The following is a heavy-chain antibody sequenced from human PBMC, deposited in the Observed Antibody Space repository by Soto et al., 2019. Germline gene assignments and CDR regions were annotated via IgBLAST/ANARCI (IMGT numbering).Heavy chain of an antibody. CDR3: AREVIEVAGSLDV. V-gene: IGHV3-30-3*01. J-gene: IGHJ6*02. Sequence: PGGSLRLSCAASRFTFSGYAMHWVRQAPGKGLEWVTFMSFDGSDKYYADSVKGRFTISRDNSKNTLYLQMNNLRAADTAVYYCAREVIEVAGSLDVWGQGTTVTVSS. D-gene: IGHD6-19*01. CDR1: RFTFSGYA. CDR2: MSFDGSDK.